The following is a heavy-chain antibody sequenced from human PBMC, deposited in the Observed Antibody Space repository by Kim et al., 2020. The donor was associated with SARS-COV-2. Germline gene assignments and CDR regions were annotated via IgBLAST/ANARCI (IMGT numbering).Heavy chain of an antibody. CDR2: ISGSGGST. CDR3: AKDSLDTAMVGAYFQH. CDR1: GFTFSSYA. J-gene: IGHJ1*01. D-gene: IGHD5-18*01. V-gene: IGHV3-23*01. Sequence: GGSLRLSCAASGFTFSSYAMSWVRQAPGKGLEWVSAISGSGGSTYYADSVKGRFTISRDNSKNTLYLQRNSMRAEDTDVYYCAKDSLDTAMVGAYFQHWGPGTLVTVSS.